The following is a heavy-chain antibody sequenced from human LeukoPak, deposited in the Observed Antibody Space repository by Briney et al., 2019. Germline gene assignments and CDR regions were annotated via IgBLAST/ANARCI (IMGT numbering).Heavy chain of an antibody. J-gene: IGHJ6*02. D-gene: IGHD1-26*01. Sequence: GGSLRLSCAASGFTFSSYAMSWVRQAPGKGLEWVSAISGSGGSTYYADSVKGRFTISRDNSRNTLYVQMNSLRAEDTAVYYCAKVEKGGAAWGYYYYGMDVWGQGTTVTVPS. CDR3: AKVEKGGAAWGYYYYGMDV. CDR1: GFTFSSYA. V-gene: IGHV3-23*01. CDR2: ISGSGGST.